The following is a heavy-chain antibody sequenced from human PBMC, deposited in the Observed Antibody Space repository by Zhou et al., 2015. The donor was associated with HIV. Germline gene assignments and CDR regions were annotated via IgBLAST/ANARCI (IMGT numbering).Heavy chain of an antibody. Sequence: QVQLVQSGSEVKKPGSSVKVSCKASGGTLSGSDISWVRQAPGQGLEWMGGITPLFDIEEYAEKFRGRLTITVDESTGAAYMDLRSLRSEDTAVYYCARDRGEAARPDWRYFDLWGRGTLVTVSS. CDR2: ITPLFDIE. CDR1: GGTLSGSD. CDR3: ARDRGEAARPDWRYFDL. J-gene: IGHJ2*01. V-gene: IGHV1-69*01. D-gene: IGHD6-6*01.